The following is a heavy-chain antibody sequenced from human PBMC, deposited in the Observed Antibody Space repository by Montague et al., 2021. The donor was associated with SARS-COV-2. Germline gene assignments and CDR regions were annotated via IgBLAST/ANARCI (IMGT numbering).Heavy chain of an antibody. CDR2: ISYDGSNK. J-gene: IGHJ6*02. V-gene: IGHV3-30*04. CDR3: ASPEGLTVVTGYYYGMDV. CDR1: GFTFTNYA. Sequence: SLRLSCAASGFTFTNYAMHWVRQAPGKGLEWVAVISYDGSNKYYVDSVKGRFTISRDNSKNTLYLQMNSLRAEDTAVYYCASPEGLTVVTGYYYGMDVWGQGTTVTVSS. D-gene: IGHD4-23*01.